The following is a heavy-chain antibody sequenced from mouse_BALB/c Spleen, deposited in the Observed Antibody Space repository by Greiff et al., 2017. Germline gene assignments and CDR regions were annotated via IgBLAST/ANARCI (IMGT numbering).Heavy chain of an antibody. J-gene: IGHJ4*01. CDR2: IDPANGNT. Sequence: EVQLQQSGAELVKPGASVKLSCTASGFNIKDPYMHWVKQRPEQGLEWIGRIDPANGNTKYDPKFQGKATITADTSSNTAHLQLSSLTSEDTAVYYCARVITTATDYAMDYWGQGTSVTVSS. V-gene: IGHV14-3*02. CDR1: GFNIKDPY. CDR3: ARVITTATDYAMDY. D-gene: IGHD1-2*01.